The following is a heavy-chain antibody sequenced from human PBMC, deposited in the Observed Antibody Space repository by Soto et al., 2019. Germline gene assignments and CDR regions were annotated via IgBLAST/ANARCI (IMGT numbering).Heavy chain of an antibody. CDR3: ARPSYSRDGYSYFDY. V-gene: IGHV3-30-3*01. J-gene: IGHJ4*02. Sequence: PGGSLRLSCAASGFTFSSYAMHWVRQAPGKGLEWVAVISYDGSNKYYADSVKGRFTISRDNSKNTLYLQMNSLRAEDTAVYYCARPSYSRDGYSYFDYWGQGTLVTVSS. D-gene: IGHD3-22*01. CDR1: GFTFSSYA. CDR2: ISYDGSNK.